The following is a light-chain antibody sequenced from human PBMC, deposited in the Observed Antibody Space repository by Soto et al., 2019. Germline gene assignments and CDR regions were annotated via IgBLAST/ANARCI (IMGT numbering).Light chain of an antibody. V-gene: IGLV2-14*01. CDR2: EVS. J-gene: IGLJ1*01. CDR3: SSYTSSSTPHV. Sequence: QSALTQPSSVSGSPGQSITISCTGTSSDVGGYNYVSWYQQHPCKAPKLMIYEVSNRPSGVSNRFSGSKSGNKASLTISGLQAEDEADYYCSSYTSSSTPHVFGTGTKVTVL. CDR1: SSDVGGYNY.